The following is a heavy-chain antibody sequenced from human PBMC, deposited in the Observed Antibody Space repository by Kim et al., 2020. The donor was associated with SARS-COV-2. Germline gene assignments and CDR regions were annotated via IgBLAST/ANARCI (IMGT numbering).Heavy chain of an antibody. CDR3: ARDSAGDGFDF. J-gene: IGHJ4*02. D-gene: IGHD2-21*02. Sequence: KDCVDSLEGRFPISRDKAKNSLYLQMNSLRAGDTAVYYCARDSAGDGFDFWGQGTLVTVSS. CDR2: K. V-gene: IGHV3-7*03.